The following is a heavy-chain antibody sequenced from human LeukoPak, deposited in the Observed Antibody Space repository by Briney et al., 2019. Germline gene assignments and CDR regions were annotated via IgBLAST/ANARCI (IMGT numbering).Heavy chain of an antibody. D-gene: IGHD3-3*01. CDR3: AIGGAEWSYYFDY. CDR1: GFTFSNYA. Sequence: GGSLRLSCAASGFTFSNYAMTWVRQAPGKGLEWVSAISGSGGSTYYADSVKGRFTISRDNSKNTLYLQVNSLRAEDTAVYYCAIGGAEWSYYFDYWGQGTLVTVSS. J-gene: IGHJ4*02. V-gene: IGHV3-23*01. CDR2: ISGSGGST.